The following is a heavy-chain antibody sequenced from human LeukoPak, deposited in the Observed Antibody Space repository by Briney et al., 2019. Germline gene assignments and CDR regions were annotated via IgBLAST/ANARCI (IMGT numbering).Heavy chain of an antibody. CDR2: ISGSGGST. D-gene: IGHD3-22*01. Sequence: GGSLRLSCAASGFTFSSYSMNWVRQAPGKGLEWVSAISGSGGSTYYADSVKGRFTISRDNSKNTLYLQMNSLRAEDTAVYYCAKDRNYDSSGYPNYWGQGTLVTVSS. V-gene: IGHV3-23*01. J-gene: IGHJ4*02. CDR1: GFTFSSYS. CDR3: AKDRNYDSSGYPNY.